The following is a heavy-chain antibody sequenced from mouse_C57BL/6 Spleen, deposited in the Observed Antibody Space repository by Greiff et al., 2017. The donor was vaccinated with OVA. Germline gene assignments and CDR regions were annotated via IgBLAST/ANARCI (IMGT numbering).Heavy chain of an antibody. Sequence: EVKVEESGGGLVKPGGSLKLSCAASGFTFSDYGMHWVRQAPEKGLEWVAYISSGSSTIYYADTVKGRFTFSRDNAKNTLFLQMTSLRSEDTAVYYCARSGNYDVGWYFDVWGTGTTVTVSS. CDR2: ISSGSSTI. J-gene: IGHJ1*03. V-gene: IGHV5-17*01. D-gene: IGHD2-4*01. CDR1: GFTFSDYG. CDR3: ARSGNYDVGWYFDV.